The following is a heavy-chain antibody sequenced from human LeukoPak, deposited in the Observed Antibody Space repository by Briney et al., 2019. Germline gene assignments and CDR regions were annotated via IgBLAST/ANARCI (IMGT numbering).Heavy chain of an antibody. CDR1: GFTFTTYA. D-gene: IGHD3-3*01. CDR2: ISSSSSYI. V-gene: IGHV3-21*01. Sequence: SGGSLRLSCAASGFTFTTYAMNWVRQAPGKGLEWVSSISSSSSYIYYADSVKGRFTISRDNAKNSLYLQMNSLRAEDTAVYYCARQGITIFGVVNDYWGQGTLVTVSS. CDR3: ARQGITIFGVVNDY. J-gene: IGHJ4*02.